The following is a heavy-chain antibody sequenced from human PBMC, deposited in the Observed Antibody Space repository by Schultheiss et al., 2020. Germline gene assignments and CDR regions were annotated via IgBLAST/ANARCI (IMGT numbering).Heavy chain of an antibody. J-gene: IGHJ6*02. D-gene: IGHD6-19*01. Sequence: GSLRLSCAASGFTFSSYWMSWVRQAPGKGLEWIGEINHSGSTNYNPSLKSRVTISVDTSKNQFSLKLSSVTAADTAVYYCARGSSGSSAQLQKNHEPGYYYYGMDVWGQGTTVTVAS. CDR3: ARGSSGSSAQLQKNHEPGYYYYGMDV. CDR2: INHSGST. V-gene: IGHV4-34*01. CDR1: GFTFSSYW.